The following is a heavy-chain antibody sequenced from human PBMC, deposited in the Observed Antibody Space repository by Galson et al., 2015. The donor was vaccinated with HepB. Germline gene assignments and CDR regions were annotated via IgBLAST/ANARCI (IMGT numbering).Heavy chain of an antibody. CDR3: TTRAAVAGTGDY. CDR2: IKSITDGGTT. J-gene: IGHJ4*02. V-gene: IGHV3-15*01. CDR1: GFTFSNAW. D-gene: IGHD6-19*01. Sequence: LRLSCAASGFTFSNAWMSWVRQAPGKGLEWVGRIKSITDGGTTDYAAPVKGRFTISRDDSKNTLYLQMNSLKTEDTAVYYCTTRAAVAGTGDYWGQGTLVTVSS.